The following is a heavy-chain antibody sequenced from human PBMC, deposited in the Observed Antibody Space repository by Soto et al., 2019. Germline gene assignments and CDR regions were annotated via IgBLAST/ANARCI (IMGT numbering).Heavy chain of an antibody. D-gene: IGHD4-17*01. V-gene: IGHV3-30-3*01. Sequence: GSLRLSCAASGFTFSSYAISWVRQAPGKGLEWVAVISYDGSNKYYADSVKGRFTISRDNSKNTLYLQMNSLRAEDTAVYYCARALDYGDYFDYWGQGTLVTVYS. J-gene: IGHJ4*02. CDR3: ARALDYGDYFDY. CDR2: ISYDGSNK. CDR1: GFTFSSYA.